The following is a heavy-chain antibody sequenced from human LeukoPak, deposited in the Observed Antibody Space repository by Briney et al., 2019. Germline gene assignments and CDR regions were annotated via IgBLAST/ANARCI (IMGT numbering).Heavy chain of an antibody. CDR3: ARDVDSSGYSLDY. J-gene: IGHJ4*02. V-gene: IGHV1-8*01. D-gene: IGHD3-22*01. CDR2: MNPNSGNT. CDR1: GYTFTSYD. Sequence: ASVEVSCKASGYTFTSYDINWVRQATGQGLEWMGWMNPNSGNTGYAQKFQGRVTMTTDTSTSTAYMELRSLRSDDTAVYFCARDVDSSGYSLDYWGQGTLVTVSS.